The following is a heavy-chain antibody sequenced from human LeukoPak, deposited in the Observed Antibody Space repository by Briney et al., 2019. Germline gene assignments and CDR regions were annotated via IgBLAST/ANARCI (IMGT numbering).Heavy chain of an antibody. D-gene: IGHD5-24*01. Sequence: SETLSLTCAVYGGSFSGYYWSWIRQPPGKGLEGIGEINHSGSTNYNPSLKSRVTISVDTSKNQFSLKLSSVTAADKAVYYCGRGRQDYNYVYYYYYYMDVWRRGTAVTVSS. V-gene: IGHV4-34*01. CDR1: GGSFSGYY. CDR3: GRGRQDYNYVYYYYYYMDV. J-gene: IGHJ6*03. CDR2: INHSGST.